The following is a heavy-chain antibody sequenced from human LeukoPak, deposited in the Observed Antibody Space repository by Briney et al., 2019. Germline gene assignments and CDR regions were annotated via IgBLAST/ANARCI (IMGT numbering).Heavy chain of an antibody. CDR1: GGSIRSSYYY. CDR3: ARGLGVVPYYYDSSGLDY. V-gene: IGHV4-39*01. J-gene: IGHJ4*02. D-gene: IGHD3-22*01. CDR2: IYDSGST. Sequence: SETLSLTCTVSGGSIRSSYYYWGWIRQPPGKGLEWIGSIYDSGSTYYNPSLKSRVTISVDTSKNQFSLKLSSVTAADTAVYYCARGLGVVPYYYDSSGLDYWGQGTLVTVSS.